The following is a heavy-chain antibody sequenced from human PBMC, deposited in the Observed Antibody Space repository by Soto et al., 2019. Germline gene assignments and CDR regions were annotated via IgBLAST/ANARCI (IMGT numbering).Heavy chain of an antibody. CDR3: ASSQGSSTSLEIYYYYYYGMDV. J-gene: IGHJ6*02. D-gene: IGHD2-2*01. CDR2: INPSGGST. Sequence: ASVKVSCKASGYTFTSYYMHWVRQAPGQGLEWMGIINPSGGSTSYAQKFQGRVTMTRDESTSTAYMELSSLRSEDTAVYYCASSQGSSTSLEIYYYYYYGMDVWGQGTTVTVSS. CDR1: GYTFTSYY. V-gene: IGHV1-46*01.